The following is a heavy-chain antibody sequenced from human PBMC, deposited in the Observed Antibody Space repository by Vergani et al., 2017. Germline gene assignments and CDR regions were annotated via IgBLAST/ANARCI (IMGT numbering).Heavy chain of an antibody. J-gene: IGHJ4*02. D-gene: IGHD4-17*01. Sequence: EVQLVETGGGLIQPGGSLRLSCAASGFTVSSNYMSWVRQAPGKGLEWVGRIKSKTDGGTTDYAAPVKGRFTISRDDSKNTLYLQMNSLRAEDTAIYYCARARGVYGDYFDYWGQGTLVTVSS. CDR2: IKSKTDGGTT. V-gene: IGHV3-15*01. CDR3: ARARGVYGDYFDY. CDR1: GFTVSSNY.